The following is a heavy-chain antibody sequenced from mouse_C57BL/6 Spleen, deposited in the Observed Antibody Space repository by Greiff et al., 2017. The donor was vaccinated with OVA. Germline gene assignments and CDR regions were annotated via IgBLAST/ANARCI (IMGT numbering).Heavy chain of an antibody. CDR1: GYTFTSYW. D-gene: IGHD1-1*01. Sequence: QVQLQQPGAELVKPGASVKMSCKASGYTFTSYWITWVKQRPGQGLEWIGDIYTGSGSTSYNEKFKSKATLTVDTSSSTAYMQLSSLTSEDSAVYYGASGDGYGYYTMDYWGQGTSVTVSS. J-gene: IGHJ4*01. V-gene: IGHV1-55*01. CDR2: IYTGSGST. CDR3: ASGDGYGYYTMDY.